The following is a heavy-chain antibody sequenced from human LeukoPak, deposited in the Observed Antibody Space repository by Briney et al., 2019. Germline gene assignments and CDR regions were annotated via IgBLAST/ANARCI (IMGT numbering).Heavy chain of an antibody. CDR1: GGSIRSYY. D-gene: IGHD2-8*01. Sequence: KPSETLSLTCTVSGGSIRSYYWSWIRQPPGKGLEWIGEINDSGSTNYNPSLKSRVTISVDTSKNQFSVRLSSVTAADTAVYYCARGRVTFDYWGQETLVTVSS. V-gene: IGHV4-34*01. CDR2: INDSGST. CDR3: ARGRVTFDY. J-gene: IGHJ4*02.